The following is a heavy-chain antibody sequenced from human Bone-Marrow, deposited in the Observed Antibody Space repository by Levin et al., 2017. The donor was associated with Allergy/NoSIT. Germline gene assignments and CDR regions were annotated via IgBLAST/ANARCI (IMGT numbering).Heavy chain of an antibody. Sequence: GESLKISCAASGFIFGSYAMSWVRQAPGKGLEWVSAIGGSGGSTYYADSVKGRFTISRDNSKNTLFLQMNSLRADDTAVYYCAKDRTLDYGDYVAACDIWGQGSMVNVSS. V-gene: IGHV3-23*01. J-gene: IGHJ3*02. CDR2: IGGSGGST. CDR1: GFIFGSYA. CDR3: AKDRTLDYGDYVAACDI. D-gene: IGHD4-17*01.